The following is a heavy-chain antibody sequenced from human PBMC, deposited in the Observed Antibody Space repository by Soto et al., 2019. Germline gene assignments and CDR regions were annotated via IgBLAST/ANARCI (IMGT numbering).Heavy chain of an antibody. CDR2: INTGNGNT. V-gene: IGHV1-3*04. Sequence: GASVKVSCKASGYSFTTHAMIWVRQAPGQRPEWMGWINTGNGNTRYSPKFQGRVNITRDTSASTAYMELSSLKSEDTAVYYCARGEQLYHCYYGMDVWGQGSTVTVSS. CDR3: ARGEQLYHCYYGMDV. J-gene: IGHJ6*02. CDR1: GYSFTTHA.